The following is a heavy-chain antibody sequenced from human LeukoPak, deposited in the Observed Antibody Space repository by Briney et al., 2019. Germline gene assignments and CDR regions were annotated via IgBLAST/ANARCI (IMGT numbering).Heavy chain of an antibody. V-gene: IGHV1-46*01. CDR3: AREGPYCSSTSCYGGFDY. Sequence: ASVKVSCKASGYTFSNHYMHWVRKGPEPGHERMGIINPSGGSRSYAQKFQGRVTMTRDTSTSTVYMELSSLRSEDTAMYYCAREGPYCSSTSCYGGFDYWGQGTLVTVSS. CDR1: GYTFSNHY. D-gene: IGHD2-2*01. CDR2: INPSGGSR. J-gene: IGHJ4*02.